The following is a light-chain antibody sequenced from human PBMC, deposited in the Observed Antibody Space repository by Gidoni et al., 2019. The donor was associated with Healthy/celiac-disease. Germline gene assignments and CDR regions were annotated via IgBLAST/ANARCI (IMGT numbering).Light chain of an antibody. J-gene: IGKJ5*01. CDR3: QQLNSYPPGT. CDR1: QGISSY. V-gene: IGKV1-9*01. CDR2: AAS. Sequence: DIQLTQSPSCLSASVGDRVTIPCRASQGISSYLAWYQQKPGKAPKLLIYAASTLQSGVPSRFSGSGSGTEFTLTLSSLQPEDFATYYCQQLNSYPPGTFGQGTRLEIK.